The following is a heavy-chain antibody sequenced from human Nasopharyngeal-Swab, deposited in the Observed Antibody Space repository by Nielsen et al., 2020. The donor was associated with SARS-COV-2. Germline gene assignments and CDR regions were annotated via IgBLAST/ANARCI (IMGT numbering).Heavy chain of an antibody. CDR1: GFTFNNYN. D-gene: IGHD3-3*01. CDR2: ISSSSSYI. V-gene: IGHV3-21*01. Sequence: GESLKISCAASGFTFNNYNFNWVRQAPGKGLEWVSSISSSSSYIYYADSVKGRFTTSRDNAKNSLYLQMNSLRAEDTAVYYCARDGLDYDFWSAYF. J-gene: IGHJ4*01. CDR3: ARDGLDYDFWSAYF.